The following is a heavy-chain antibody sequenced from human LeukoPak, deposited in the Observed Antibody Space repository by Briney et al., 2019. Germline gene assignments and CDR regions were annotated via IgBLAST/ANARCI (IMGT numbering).Heavy chain of an antibody. V-gene: IGHV3-30*02. Sequence: GGSLRLSCAASGFTFSSYGMHWVRQAPGKGLEWVAFIRYDGSNKYYADSVKGRFTISRDNSKNTLYLQMNSLRAEDTAVYYCAKDLAAAGTTLYYMDVWGKGTTVTVSS. D-gene: IGHD6-13*01. CDR1: GFTFSSYG. CDR3: AKDLAAAGTTLYYMDV. J-gene: IGHJ6*03. CDR2: IRYDGSNK.